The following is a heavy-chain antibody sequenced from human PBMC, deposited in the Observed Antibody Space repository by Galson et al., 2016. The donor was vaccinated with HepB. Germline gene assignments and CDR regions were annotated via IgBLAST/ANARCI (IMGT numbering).Heavy chain of an antibody. Sequence: SLRLSCAASGFTFRSYGMSWVRQVPGKGLEWVSTISGGGASTYYADSGKGRFSISRDNSRTTLDLQMHSLRGEDTALYYCAKDPYYSSGWYYFDSWGQGTLVTVSA. D-gene: IGHD6-19*01. CDR2: ISGGGAST. CDR1: GFTFRSYG. V-gene: IGHV3-23*01. CDR3: AKDPYYSSGWYYFDS. J-gene: IGHJ4*02.